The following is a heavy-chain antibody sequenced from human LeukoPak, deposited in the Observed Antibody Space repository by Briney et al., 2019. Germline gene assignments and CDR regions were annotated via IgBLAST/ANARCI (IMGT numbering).Heavy chain of an antibody. CDR3: VGAHVAAY. D-gene: IGHD3-10*01. CDR1: GFTFSNYW. V-gene: IGHV3-74*01. Sequence: PGGSLRLSCAASGFTFSNYWMHWVRQVPGKGLVWVSHLNPDGTDTYYADSVKGRFTASRDNARNTLYLQMNSLRAEDTAVYYCVGAHVAAYWGQGTLVTVSS. CDR2: LNPDGTDT. J-gene: IGHJ4*02.